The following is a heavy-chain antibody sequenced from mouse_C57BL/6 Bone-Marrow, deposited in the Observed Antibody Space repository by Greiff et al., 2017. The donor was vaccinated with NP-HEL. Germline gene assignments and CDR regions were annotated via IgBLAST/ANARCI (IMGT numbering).Heavy chain of an antibody. Sequence: VQLQQSGPELVKPGASVKISCKASGYSFTGYYMNWVKQSPEKSLEWIGEINPSTGGTTYNQKFKAKATLTVDKSSSTAYMQLKSLTSEDSAVYYCADGYYGFAYWGQGTLVTVSA. CDR2: INPSTGGT. J-gene: IGHJ3*01. V-gene: IGHV1-42*01. CDR1: GYSFTGYY. D-gene: IGHD2-3*01. CDR3: ADGYYGFAY.